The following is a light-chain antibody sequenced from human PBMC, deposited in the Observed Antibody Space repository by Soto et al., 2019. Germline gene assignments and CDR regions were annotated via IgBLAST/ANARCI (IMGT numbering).Light chain of an antibody. CDR2: DAS. CDR1: QSVSSY. Sequence: EIVLTQSPATLSLSPGERATLSCRASQSVSSYLAWYQQKPGQAPRLLIYDASNRATGIPARFSGSGSGTDVTLTISSLEPEDFAVYYCQQRSNWPLSYTFGQGTKLDIK. CDR3: QQRSNWPLSYT. J-gene: IGKJ2*01. V-gene: IGKV3-11*01.